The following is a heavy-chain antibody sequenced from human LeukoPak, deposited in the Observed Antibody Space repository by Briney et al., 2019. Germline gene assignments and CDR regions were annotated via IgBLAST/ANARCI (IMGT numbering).Heavy chain of an antibody. CDR3: AKDIGFGETY. J-gene: IGHJ4*02. CDR1: GFTFSSYG. D-gene: IGHD3-10*01. Sequence: PGGSLRLSCAASGFTFSSYGMHWVRQAPGKELEWVAVISYDGSNKYYADSVKGRFTISRDNSKNTLYLQMNSLRAEDTAVYYCAKDIGFGETYWGQGTLVTVSS. CDR2: ISYDGSNK. V-gene: IGHV3-30*18.